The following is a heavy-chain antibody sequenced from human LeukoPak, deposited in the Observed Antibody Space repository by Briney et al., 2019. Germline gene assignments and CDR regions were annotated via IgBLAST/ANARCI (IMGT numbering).Heavy chain of an antibody. V-gene: IGHV3-30*18. J-gene: IGHJ4*02. Sequence: GGSLRLSCAASGFTFSSYGMHWVRQAPGKGLEWVAVISYDGSNKYYADSVKGRFTISRDNSKNTLYLQMNSLRAEDTAVYYCAEVEAWGDILSNFDYWGQGTLVTVSS. CDR3: AEVEAWGDILSNFDY. CDR1: GFTFSSYG. D-gene: IGHD2-15*01. CDR2: ISYDGSNK.